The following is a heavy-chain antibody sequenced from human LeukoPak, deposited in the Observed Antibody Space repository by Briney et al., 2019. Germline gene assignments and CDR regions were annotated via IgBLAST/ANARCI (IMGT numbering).Heavy chain of an antibody. J-gene: IGHJ3*02. D-gene: IGHD3-3*01. CDR2: ISSGSSYT. V-gene: IGHV3-11*06. CDR1: GFTFSDYY. CDR3: ARDRNDFWSGPPYAFDI. Sequence: GGSLRLSCAASGFTFSDYYMSWIRQAPGKGLEWVSYISSGSSYTNYADSVKGRFTISRDNAKNSLYLQMNSLRAEDTAVYYCARDRNDFWSGPPYAFDIWGQGTMVTVSS.